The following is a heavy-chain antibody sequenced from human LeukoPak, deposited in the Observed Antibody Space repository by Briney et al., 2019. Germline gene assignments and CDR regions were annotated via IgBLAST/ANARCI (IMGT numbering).Heavy chain of an antibody. Sequence: SETLSLTCTVSGGPISSGSYYWSWIRQPAGKGLEWIGRIYTSGSTNYNPSLKSRVTISVDTSQNQFSLKLSSVTAADTAVYYCAHSHDSSGHDAFDIWGQGTMVTVSS. CDR2: IYTSGST. CDR1: GGPISSGSYY. V-gene: IGHV4-61*02. D-gene: IGHD3-22*01. CDR3: AHSHDSSGHDAFDI. J-gene: IGHJ3*02.